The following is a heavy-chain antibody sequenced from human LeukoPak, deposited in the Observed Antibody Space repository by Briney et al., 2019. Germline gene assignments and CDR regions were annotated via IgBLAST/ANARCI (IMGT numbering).Heavy chain of an antibody. J-gene: IGHJ4*02. CDR1: GFAFSSNA. CDR2: ITSSGRYI. D-gene: IGHD2-2*01. CDR3: ATGGCTSCLYCFDS. V-gene: IGHV3-21*01. Sequence: GGSLRLSCAASGFAFSSNAMSWVRQAPGKGLEWVSSITSSGRYIYYADSVKGRFTISRDNAKNSLYLQMNSLRAEDTAVYYCATGGCTSCLYCFDSWGQGTLVTVSS.